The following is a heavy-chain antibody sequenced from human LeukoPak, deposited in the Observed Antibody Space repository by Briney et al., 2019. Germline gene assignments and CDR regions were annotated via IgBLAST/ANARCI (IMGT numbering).Heavy chain of an antibody. J-gene: IGHJ4*02. D-gene: IGHD2/OR15-2a*01. CDR1: GGSISGYY. CDR2: IHYTGST. V-gene: IGHV4-59*08. Sequence: SETLSLTCTVSGGSISGYYRSWIRQPPEKGLEWIAYIHYTGSTNYNPSLRSRVTISVDTSKNQFSLKLNSVTAADTAVYYCARHGLTSYDYWGQGTLVTVSS. CDR3: ARHGLTSYDY.